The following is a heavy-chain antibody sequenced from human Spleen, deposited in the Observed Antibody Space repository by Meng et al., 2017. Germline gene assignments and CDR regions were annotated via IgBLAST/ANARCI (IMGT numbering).Heavy chain of an antibody. D-gene: IGHD3-16*01. Sequence: QVPGQGPGPGLVRPSGTLSLTCAVSGGSISSDHWWSWVRQSPGKGLEWIGEIYHDGSARYNPSLKSRVTISVDRAKNQFSLTLTSVTAADTAVYYCTRNEYYCLGYWGQGTLVTVSS. CDR2: IYHDGSA. V-gene: IGHV4-4*02. CDR3: TRNEYYCLGY. CDR1: GGSISSDHW. J-gene: IGHJ4*02.